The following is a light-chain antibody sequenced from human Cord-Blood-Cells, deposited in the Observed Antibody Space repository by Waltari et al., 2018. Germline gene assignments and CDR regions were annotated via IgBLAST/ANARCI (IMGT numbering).Light chain of an antibody. CDR1: SSNIGSNY. CDR3: AAWDDSLSGYV. CDR2: RNK. V-gene: IGLV1-47*01. J-gene: IGLJ1*01. Sequence: QSVLTQPPSASGTPRQRVTISCSGSSSNIGSNYVYWYQQLPGTAPKLLIYRNKQRPSGVPDRFSGSKSDTSASLAISGLRSEDEADYYCAAWDDSLSGYVFGTGTKVTVL.